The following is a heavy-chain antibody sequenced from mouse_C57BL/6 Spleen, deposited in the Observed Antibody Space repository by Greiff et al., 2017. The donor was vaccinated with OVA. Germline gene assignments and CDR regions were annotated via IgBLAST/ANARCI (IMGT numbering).Heavy chain of an antibody. V-gene: IGHV1-5*01. CDR2: IYPGSSYT. CDR3: TRWESSKYDGFAY. D-gene: IGHD2-14*01. Sequence: VQLMESGTVLAKPGASVKMSCKTSGYTFTSYWMHWVKQRPGQGLEWIGAIYPGSSYTSYNQKFKGKATLTAATSASTAYMELSSLTNEDSAVYYGTRWESSKYDGFAYWGQGTLVTVSA. J-gene: IGHJ3*01. CDR1: GYTFTSYW.